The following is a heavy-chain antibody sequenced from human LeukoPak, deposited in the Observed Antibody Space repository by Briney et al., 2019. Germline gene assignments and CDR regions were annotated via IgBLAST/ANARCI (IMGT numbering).Heavy chain of an antibody. J-gene: IGHJ4*02. CDR3: ATFLRGYSYTYFDY. V-gene: IGHV3-30-3*01. Sequence: GRSLRLSCAASGFTFSSYAMHWVRQAPGKGLEWVAVISYDGSNKYYADSVKGRFTISRDNSKNTLYLQMNSLRAEDTAVYYCATFLRGYSYTYFDYWGQGTLVTVSS. CDR1: GFTFSSYA. CDR2: ISYDGSNK. D-gene: IGHD5-18*01.